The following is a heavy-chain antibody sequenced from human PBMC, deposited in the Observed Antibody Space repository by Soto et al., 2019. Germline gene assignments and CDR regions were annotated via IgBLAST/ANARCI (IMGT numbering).Heavy chain of an antibody. CDR3: ARGPYGDNAFDI. CDR1: GYSFTDYY. J-gene: IGHJ3*02. D-gene: IGHD4-17*01. V-gene: IGHV1-2*02. CDR2: IAPHRDGT. Sequence: GASVKVSCKASGYSFTDYYMHWIRQAPGQGLGWMGWIAPHRDGTEFAQKFQGRITLTGDTSTSTAYMELKGLTSADTAVYFCARGPYGDNAFDIWGQGTVVTV.